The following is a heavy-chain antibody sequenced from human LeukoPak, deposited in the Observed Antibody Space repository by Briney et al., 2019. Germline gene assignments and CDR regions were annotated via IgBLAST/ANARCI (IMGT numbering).Heavy chain of an antibody. D-gene: IGHD4-23*01. Sequence: GGSLRLSCAASGFTFSSYAMSWVRQAPGKGLEWVSAISGSGGSTYYADSVKGRFTISRDNSKNTLYLQMNGLRAEDTAVYYCAPTIPDDYGGSPSDYWGQGTLVTVSS. J-gene: IGHJ4*02. CDR3: APTIPDDYGGSPSDY. V-gene: IGHV3-23*01. CDR2: ISGSGGST. CDR1: GFTFSSYA.